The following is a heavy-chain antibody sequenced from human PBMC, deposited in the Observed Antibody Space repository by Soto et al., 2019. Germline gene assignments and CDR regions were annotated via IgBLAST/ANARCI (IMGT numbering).Heavy chain of an antibody. CDR3: ARALLSHSYPSGGYDPYFHAMDV. J-gene: IGHJ6*02. Sequence: SVKVSCKASGGTFSSLDINWVRQAPGQGLEWMGGIIPISETTNYAQIFQGRVSIVADISTSTAYMELSRLRSEDTAVYYCARALLSHSYPSGGYDPYFHAMDVWGQGTPVTVSS. CDR2: IIPISETT. D-gene: IGHD3-22*01. V-gene: IGHV1-69*06. CDR1: GGTFSSLD.